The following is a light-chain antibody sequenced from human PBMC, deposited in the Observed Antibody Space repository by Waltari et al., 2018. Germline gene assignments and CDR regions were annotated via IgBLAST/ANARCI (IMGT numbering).Light chain of an antibody. Sequence: QSVLTQPPSVSGAPGQRVTISCTGSSSNIGAGYDVHWYQQLPGTAPKLLIYGNSNRPSGGPDGFSGSKSGTSASLAITGLQAEDEADYYCQSYDSSLSGVVFGGGTKLTVL. CDR1: SSNIGAGYD. CDR2: GNS. J-gene: IGLJ2*01. V-gene: IGLV1-40*01. CDR3: QSYDSSLSGVV.